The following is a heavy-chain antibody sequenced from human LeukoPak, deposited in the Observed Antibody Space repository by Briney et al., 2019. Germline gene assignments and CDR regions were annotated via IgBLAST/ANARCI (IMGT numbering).Heavy chain of an antibody. CDR3: ARGAYVTGTFFIDY. D-gene: IGHD1-1*01. V-gene: IGHV4-34*01. Sequence: PSKTLSLTCAVYGGSFSGYYWSWIRQPPGKGLEWIGEINHSGSTNYNPSLKSRVTISVDTSKNQFSLKLSSVTAADTAVYYCARGAYVTGTFFIDYWGQGTLVTVSS. J-gene: IGHJ4*02. CDR2: INHSGST. CDR1: GGSFSGYY.